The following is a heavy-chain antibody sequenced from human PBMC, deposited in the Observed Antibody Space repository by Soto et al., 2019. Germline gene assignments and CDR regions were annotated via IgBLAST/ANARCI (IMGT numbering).Heavy chain of an antibody. CDR3: ARGIYKFLTVPYAMDV. CDR2: VSTSGAT. CDR1: DDFISSYY. J-gene: IGHJ6*02. Sequence: PSETLSLTCTVSDDFISSYYWNWIRQPAGKGLEWIGRVSTSGATNYNPSLEIRVTISVDTSKKQFSLKLTSVTAGNRAVYFWARGIYKFLTVPYAMDVGGQGTTVPVSS. D-gene: IGHD3-3*01. V-gene: IGHV4-4*07.